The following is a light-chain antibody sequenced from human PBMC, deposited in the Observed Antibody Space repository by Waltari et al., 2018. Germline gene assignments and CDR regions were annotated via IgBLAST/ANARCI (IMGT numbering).Light chain of an antibody. Sequence: DIVMTQSPGTLSLSPGERATLSCRASQSVNNNYLAWYQQKPGQGPRLLIYVASTRAAGIPDRFSGSGSGTDFTLTLSRLEPEDFAVYYCQQYDTSPPTFGGGTKVAIK. V-gene: IGKV3-20*01. CDR3: QQYDTSPPT. J-gene: IGKJ4*01. CDR1: QSVNNNY. CDR2: VAS.